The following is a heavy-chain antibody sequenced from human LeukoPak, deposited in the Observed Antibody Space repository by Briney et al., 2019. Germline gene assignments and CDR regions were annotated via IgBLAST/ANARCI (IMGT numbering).Heavy chain of an antibody. V-gene: IGHV1-2*02. CDR1: RYTFTVYY. D-gene: IGHD3-22*01. CDR3: ASGRGKLTTIPDY. J-gene: IGHJ4*02. Sequence: GASVKVSCKSSRYTFTVYYMYWVRQAPGQGLEWMGWIDPNSGGTNYAQKFQGRVTMTRDTSISTAYMELSRLRSDDTAVYYCASGRGKLTTIPDYWGQGTLVTVSS. CDR2: IDPNSGGT.